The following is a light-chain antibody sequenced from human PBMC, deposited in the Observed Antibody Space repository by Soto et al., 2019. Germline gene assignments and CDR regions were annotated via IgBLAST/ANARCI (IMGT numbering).Light chain of an antibody. CDR2: GAS. V-gene: IGKV3-20*01. CDR1: QSVSNY. J-gene: IGKJ1*01. Sequence: EIVWTQSPGTLSLSLGERATLSCRASQSVSNYLAWYQRKPGQAPRLLIYGASSRATGIPDRFSGSGSGTDFTLTISRLEPEDFAVYYCHQYGGSPQTFGQGTKVDIK. CDR3: HQYGGSPQT.